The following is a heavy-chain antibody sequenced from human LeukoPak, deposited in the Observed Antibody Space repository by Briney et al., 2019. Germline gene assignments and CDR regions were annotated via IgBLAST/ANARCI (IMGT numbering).Heavy chain of an antibody. Sequence: SETLSLTCTVSGGSISSYYWSWIRQPPGKGLEWIGYIYTSGSTNYNPSLKSRVTISVDTSKNQFSLKLSSVTAADTAVYYCARQGGSYSGSYFDYWGQGTLVTVSS. J-gene: IGHJ4*02. V-gene: IGHV4-4*09. CDR2: IYTSGST. D-gene: IGHD1-26*01. CDR1: GGSISSYY. CDR3: ARQGGSYSGSYFDY.